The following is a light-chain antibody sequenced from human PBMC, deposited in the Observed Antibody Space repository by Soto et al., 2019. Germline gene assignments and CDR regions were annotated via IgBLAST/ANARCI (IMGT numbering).Light chain of an antibody. CDR2: GAS. J-gene: IGKJ2*01. V-gene: IGKV3-15*01. Sequence: EIVMTQSPATLSVSPGDRATLSCRASQNVSSNLAWYQQNPGQPPRLLIYGASTRATGIPARFSGSGSETEFTLTISSLQSEDFAVYYCQQYNNWPPQYTFGQGTKVDIK. CDR1: QNVSSN. CDR3: QQYNNWPPQYT.